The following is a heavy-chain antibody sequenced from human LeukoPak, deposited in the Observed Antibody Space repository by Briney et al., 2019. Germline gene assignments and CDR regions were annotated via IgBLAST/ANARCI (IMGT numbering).Heavy chain of an antibody. CDR3: ARDMWGSFDY. CDR2: ISPDGSET. Sequence: GGSLRLSCEASGFTFSIFAMNWVRQPPGEGLVWVSRISPDGSETTYADSVKGRFTISRDNAKNTLYLQLSSLRAEDTAVYYCARDMWGSFDYWGQGALVTVSS. V-gene: IGHV3-74*01. D-gene: IGHD7-27*01. CDR1: GFTFSIFA. J-gene: IGHJ4*02.